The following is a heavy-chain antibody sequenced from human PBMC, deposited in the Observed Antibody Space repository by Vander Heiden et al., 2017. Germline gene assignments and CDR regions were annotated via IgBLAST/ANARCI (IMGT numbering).Heavy chain of an antibody. D-gene: IGHD2-21*01. CDR2: ISSSSTYI. CDR1: GFTFSSYS. CDR3: ASRGYCGGDNCLHHFVY. J-gene: IGHJ4*02. Sequence: EVQLVESGGGLVKAGGSLRLSCAAAGFTFSSYSMSWFRQAPGKRLEWVASISSSSTYIHYADSVKGRFTISRDTAKNSLCLQMNSLRVEDTAVSYCASRGYCGGDNCLHHFVYWGQGTLVTASS. V-gene: IGHV3-21*01.